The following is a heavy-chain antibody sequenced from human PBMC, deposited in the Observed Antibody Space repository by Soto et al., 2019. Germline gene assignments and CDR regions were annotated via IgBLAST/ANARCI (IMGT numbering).Heavy chain of an antibody. J-gene: IGHJ4*02. Sequence: QVQLVQSGAEVKKPGSSVKVSCKASGGTFSSYTISWVRQAPGQGLEWMGRIIPILGIANYAQKFQGIVTITADKSTSTAYMELSSLRSEDTAVYYCARDQKDVSGWHTYFDYWGQGTLVTVSS. CDR2: IIPILGIA. CDR3: ARDQKDVSGWHTYFDY. D-gene: IGHD6-19*01. CDR1: GGTFSSYT. V-gene: IGHV1-69*08.